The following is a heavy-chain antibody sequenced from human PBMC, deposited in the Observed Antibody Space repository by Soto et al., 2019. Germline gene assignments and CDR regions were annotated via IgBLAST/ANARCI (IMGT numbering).Heavy chain of an antibody. CDR2: IYSGGST. CDR1: GVTVSTKY. D-gene: IGHD3-16*01. J-gene: IGHJ4*02. V-gene: IGHV3-66*01. CDR3: ARDPWAADY. Sequence: GGSLRLSCASSGVTVSTKYMSWVRQAPGKGLEWVSVIYSGGSTFYADSVRGRFTISRDNSKNTVNLQMNSLRAEDTAVYYCARDPWAADYWGQGTLVTVS.